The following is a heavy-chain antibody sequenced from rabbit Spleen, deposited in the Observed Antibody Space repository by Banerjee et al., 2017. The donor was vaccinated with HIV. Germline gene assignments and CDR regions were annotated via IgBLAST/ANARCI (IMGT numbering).Heavy chain of an antibody. D-gene: IGHD1-1*01. J-gene: IGHJ4*01. CDR2: IAGSSSDFT. Sequence: QSLEESGGDLVKPGASLTLTCIASGVSFSSSDYMCWVRQAPGKGLEWISCIAGSSSDFTYSATWAKGRFTCSKTSSTTVTLRMTSLTAADRAAYFCARDLVGVIGWNFYLWGPGTLVTVS. V-gene: IGHV1S40*01. CDR1: GVSFSSSDY. CDR3: ARDLVGVIGWNFYL.